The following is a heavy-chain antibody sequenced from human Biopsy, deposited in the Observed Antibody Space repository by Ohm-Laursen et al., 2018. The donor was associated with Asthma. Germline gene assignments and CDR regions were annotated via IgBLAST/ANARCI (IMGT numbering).Heavy chain of an antibody. CDR1: GGSITSGSYY. Sequence: GTLSLTCTVSGGSITSGSYYWGWIRQPPGKGMEWIGSMYHSGSPYYHPSLKSRATISVGRSKNQLALKMSSVSAADTAVYFCVRHQYSSSWSTFDYWGQGALVTVSS. V-gene: IGHV4-39*01. CDR3: VRHQYSSSWSTFDY. CDR2: MYHSGSP. D-gene: IGHD3-22*01. J-gene: IGHJ4*02.